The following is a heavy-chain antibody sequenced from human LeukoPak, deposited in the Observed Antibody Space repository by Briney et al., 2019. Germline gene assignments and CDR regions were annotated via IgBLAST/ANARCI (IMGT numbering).Heavy chain of an antibody. J-gene: IGHJ3*02. CDR1: GGTFSSYA. V-gene: IGHV1-69*06. Sequence: GASVKVSCKASGGTFSSYAISWVRQAPGQGLEWMGGIIPIFGTANYAQKFQGRVTITADKSTSTAYMELSSLRSEDTAVYYCAKPVYYYDSSGYQGDAFDIWGQGTMVTVSS. CDR2: IIPIFGTA. D-gene: IGHD3-22*01. CDR3: AKPVYYYDSSGYQGDAFDI.